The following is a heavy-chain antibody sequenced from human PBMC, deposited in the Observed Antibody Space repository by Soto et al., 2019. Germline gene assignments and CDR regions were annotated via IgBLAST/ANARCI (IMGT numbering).Heavy chain of an antibody. V-gene: IGHV4-59*08. D-gene: IGHD3-9*01. CDR1: GDSISAYS. J-gene: IGHJ4*02. CDR2: IHYNGNT. CDR3: ASHYDILTGYPYYFDY. Sequence: SETLSLTCTVSGDSISAYSWSWVRQPPGKGLEWIGNIHYNGNTKYNPSLKNRVTMSVDTSKNQFSLKLSSVTAADTAVYYCASHYDILTGYPYYFDYWGQGTLVTGSS.